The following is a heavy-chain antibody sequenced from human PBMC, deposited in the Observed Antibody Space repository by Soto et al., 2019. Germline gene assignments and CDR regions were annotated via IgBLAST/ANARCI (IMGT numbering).Heavy chain of an antibody. J-gene: IGHJ4*02. CDR2: IYYSGST. V-gene: IGHV4-39*01. Sequence: TSETLSLTCTVSGGSISGSSYFWGWIHQPPGKGLEWIGSIYYSGSTYYNPSLKSRVTISVNTSKNQFSLKLSSVTAADTAVYYCATIPATTILTDYWGQGTLVTVSS. D-gene: IGHD2-2*02. CDR1: GGSISGSSYF. CDR3: ATIPATTILTDY.